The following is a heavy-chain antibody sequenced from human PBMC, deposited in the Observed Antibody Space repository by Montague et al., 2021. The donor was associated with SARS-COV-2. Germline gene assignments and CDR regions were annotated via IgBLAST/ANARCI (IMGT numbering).Heavy chain of an antibody. CDR1: GGSISSSSYY. CDR2: IYYSGST. D-gene: IGHD5-18*01. CDR3: ARTEIQVWSRRWFDP. Sequence: SETLSLTCTVSGGSISSSSYYWGWIRQPPGKGLEWIGSIYYSGSTYYNPSLKSRVTTSVDTSKNQFSLKLSSVTAADTAVYYCARTEIQVWSRRWFDPWGQGTLVTVSS. V-gene: IGHV4-39*01. J-gene: IGHJ5*02.